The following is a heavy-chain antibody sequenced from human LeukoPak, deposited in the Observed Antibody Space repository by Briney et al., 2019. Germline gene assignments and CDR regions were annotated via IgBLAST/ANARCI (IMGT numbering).Heavy chain of an antibody. CDR1: GGSISSGGYY. CDR2: IHYSGIT. J-gene: IGHJ6*03. V-gene: IGHV4-30-2*03. Sequence: SQTLSLTCTVSGGSISSGGYYWSWIRQPPGKGLEWIGNIHYSGITHYNPSLKSRVTISVDPSKNQFSLRLNSVTAADTAVYYCARPGYCSGASCYSEDYYYYMDVWGKGTTVAVSS. CDR3: ARPGYCSGASCYSEDYYYYMDV. D-gene: IGHD2-2*03.